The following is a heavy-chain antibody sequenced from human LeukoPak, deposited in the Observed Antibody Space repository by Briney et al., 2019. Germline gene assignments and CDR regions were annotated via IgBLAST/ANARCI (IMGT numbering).Heavy chain of an antibody. J-gene: IGHJ3*02. CDR3: ARDLTDSSGYSAFDI. V-gene: IGHV4-39*02. CDR1: GGSVSSSYY. D-gene: IGHD3-22*01. CDR2: ICSGGNT. Sequence: SETLSLTCTASGGSVSSSYYWGWIRQPPGKGMEWIGSICSGGNTCYNPSLESRVTISVDSSRNHFFLQLTSATAADTAVYYCARDLTDSSGYSAFDIWGQGTMVTVSS.